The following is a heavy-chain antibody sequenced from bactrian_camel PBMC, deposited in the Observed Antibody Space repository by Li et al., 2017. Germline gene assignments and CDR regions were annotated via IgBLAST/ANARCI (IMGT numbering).Heavy chain of an antibody. J-gene: IGHJ4*01. D-gene: IGHD1*01. CDR1: GHGQVYAC. CDR2: IVADDST. Sequence: HVQLVESGGGSVQAGQSLKLSCVGSGHGQVYACGMAWYRQAPGSERELVSSIVADDSTTYADSVKGRFTISQDNAKNTLYLQMNSLKPEDTAMYYCASDSVILPGRELEASQYTYWGQGTQVTVS. CDR3: ASDSVILPGRELEASQYTY. V-gene: IGHV3S68*01.